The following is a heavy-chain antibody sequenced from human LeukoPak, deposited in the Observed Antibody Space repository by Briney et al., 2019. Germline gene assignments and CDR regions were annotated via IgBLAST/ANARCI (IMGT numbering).Heavy chain of an antibody. CDR2: VWYDGSEK. CDR3: ARDRGDPDYYFDQ. CDR1: GFTFSSYG. V-gene: IGHV3-33*01. Sequence: TGGSLRLSCAASGFTFSSYGIHWVRQAPGKGLEWVAVVWYDGSEKYYADSVKGRFTISRDNSKNTLYLQMNSLRAGDTAIYYCARDRGDPDYYFDQWGQGTLVTVSS. D-gene: IGHD7-27*01. J-gene: IGHJ4*02.